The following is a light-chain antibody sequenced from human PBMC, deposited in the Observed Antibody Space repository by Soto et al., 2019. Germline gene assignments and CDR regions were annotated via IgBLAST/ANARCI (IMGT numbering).Light chain of an antibody. CDR3: QQYNSYSKT. Sequence: DIQMTQSPSTLSASVGARVPITCRASQSISYWLAWYQQKPGNAPKLLIYAASSLESGVPSRFSGSGSGTEFTLTISSLQPDDSASYYCQQYNSYSKTFGQGTKVDIK. CDR2: AAS. CDR1: QSISYW. J-gene: IGKJ1*01. V-gene: IGKV1-5*01.